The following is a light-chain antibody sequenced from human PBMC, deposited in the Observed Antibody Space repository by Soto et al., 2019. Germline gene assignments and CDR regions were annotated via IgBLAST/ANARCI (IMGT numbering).Light chain of an antibody. Sequence: DMVLTQSPDSLSVSRGERATINCKSSQSVLYSSNNKNYLSWYQQKPGQPPKLLIYWASTRESGVPDRFSGSGSGTDFTLTIGSLEPEDFAVYYCQQRNYWPITFGQGTRLEI. J-gene: IGKJ5*01. V-gene: IGKV4-1*01. CDR1: QSVLYSSNNKNY. CDR2: WAS. CDR3: QQRNYWPIT.